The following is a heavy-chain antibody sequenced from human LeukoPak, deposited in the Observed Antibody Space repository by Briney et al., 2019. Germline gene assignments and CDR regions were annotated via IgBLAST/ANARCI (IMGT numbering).Heavy chain of an antibody. Sequence: GASVKVSCKASGYTFTGYYMHWVRQAPGQGLEWMGWINPNSGGTNYAQKFQGRVTMTRDTSISTADMELSRLRSDDTAVYYCARGRRDGYIYYFDYWGQGTLVTVSS. J-gene: IGHJ4*02. CDR2: INPNSGGT. D-gene: IGHD5-24*01. V-gene: IGHV1-2*02. CDR1: GYTFTGYY. CDR3: ARGRRDGYIYYFDY.